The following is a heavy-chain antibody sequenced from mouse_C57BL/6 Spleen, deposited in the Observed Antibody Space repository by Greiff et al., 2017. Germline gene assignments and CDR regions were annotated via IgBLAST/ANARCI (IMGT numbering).Heavy chain of an antibody. V-gene: IGHV3-6*01. CDR2: ISYDGSN. D-gene: IGHD2-5*01. CDR3: ARDRYSNYFAY. CDR1: GYSITSGYY. J-gene: IGHJ3*01. Sequence: ESGPGLVKPSQSLSLTCSVTGYSITSGYYWNWIRQFPGNKLEWMGYISYDGSNNYNPSLKNRISITRDTSKNQFFLKLNSVTTEDTATNYCARDRYSNYFAYWGQGTLVTVSA.